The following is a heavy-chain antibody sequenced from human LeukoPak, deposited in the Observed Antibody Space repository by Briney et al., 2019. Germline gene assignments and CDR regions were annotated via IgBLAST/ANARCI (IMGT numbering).Heavy chain of an antibody. CDR2: IYYSGST. D-gene: IGHD3-10*01. CDR3: AGSDYYYYMDV. V-gene: IGHV4-39*01. CDR1: GGSISSSSYY. Sequence: PSETLSLTCTVSGGSISSSSYYWGWIRQRPGKGLEWIGSIYYSGSTYYNPSLKSRVTISVDTSKNQFSLKLSSVTAADTAVFYCAGSDYYYYMDVWGKGTTVTVSS. J-gene: IGHJ6*03.